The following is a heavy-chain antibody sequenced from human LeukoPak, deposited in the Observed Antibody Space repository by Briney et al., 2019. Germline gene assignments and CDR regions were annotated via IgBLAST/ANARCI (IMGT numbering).Heavy chain of an antibody. J-gene: IGHJ3*02. D-gene: IGHD2-2*01. Sequence: ASVKVSCKASGGTFSSYAISWVRQAPGQGLEWMGGIIPIFGTANYAQKFQGRVTITADESTSTAYMELSSLRSEDTAVYYCARDGHDIVVVPAATRRNAFDIWGQGTMVTVSS. CDR2: IIPIFGTA. CDR3: ARDGHDIVVVPAATRRNAFDI. V-gene: IGHV1-69*01. CDR1: GGTFSSYA.